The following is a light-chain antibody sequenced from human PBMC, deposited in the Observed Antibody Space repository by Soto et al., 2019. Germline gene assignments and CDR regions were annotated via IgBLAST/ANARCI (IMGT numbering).Light chain of an antibody. Sequence: EILLTEFPATLSLSPGEISSLSCWSSQSVRSNVAWYQQKPGQAPRLLIYGASTRASAIPERFSGSGSGTEFTLTISSLQSEDFAVYYCQQYNNWPPITFGQGTRLEIK. CDR3: QQYNNWPPIT. CDR1: QSVRSN. CDR2: GAS. V-gene: IGKV3-15*01. J-gene: IGKJ5*01.